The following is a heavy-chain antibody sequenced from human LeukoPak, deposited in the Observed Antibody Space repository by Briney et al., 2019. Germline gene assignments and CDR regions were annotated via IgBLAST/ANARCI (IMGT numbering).Heavy chain of an antibody. CDR3: ATDASIYDSRDYYYLW. CDR1: GGTFSRYA. CDR2: IIPIFGTA. D-gene: IGHD3-22*01. Sequence: ASVKVSCKASGGTFSRYAISWVRQAPGQGLEWMGGIIPIFGTANYAQKFQGRVTITADESSTTAYMELSGLRSEDTAVYYCATDASIYDSRDYYYLWWGQGTLVTVSS. V-gene: IGHV1-69*13. J-gene: IGHJ4*02.